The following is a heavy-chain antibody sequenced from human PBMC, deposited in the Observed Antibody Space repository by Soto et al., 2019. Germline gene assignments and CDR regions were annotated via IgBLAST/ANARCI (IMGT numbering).Heavy chain of an antibody. V-gene: IGHV3-48*01. CDR2: ISSSRSTI. CDR3: ARDCPGSSTTCYGNEWFDS. Sequence: EVQLVESGGGFVQPGGSLRLSCAASGFTFSSYSMNWVRQAPGKGLEWVSYISSSRSTIYYADSVKGRFTISRDNAKNSLYLQMNSLRAEDTAVYYCARDCPGSSTTCYGNEWFDSWGQGTLVTVSS. D-gene: IGHD2-2*01. CDR1: GFTFSSYS. J-gene: IGHJ5*01.